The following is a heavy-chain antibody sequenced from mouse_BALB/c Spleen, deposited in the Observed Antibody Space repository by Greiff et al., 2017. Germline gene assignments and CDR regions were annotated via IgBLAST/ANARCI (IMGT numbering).Heavy chain of an antibody. CDR1: GFSLTSYG. V-gene: IGHV2-9*02. D-gene: IGHD1-1*01. CDR2: IWAGGST. Sequence: VMLVESGPGLVAPSQSLSITCTVSGFSLTSYGVHWVRQPPGKGLEWLGVIWAGGSTNYNSALMSRLSISKDNSKSQVFLKMNSLQTDDTAMYYCARDWVVATDYYAMDYWGQGTSVTVSS. J-gene: IGHJ4*01. CDR3: ARDWVVATDYYAMDY.